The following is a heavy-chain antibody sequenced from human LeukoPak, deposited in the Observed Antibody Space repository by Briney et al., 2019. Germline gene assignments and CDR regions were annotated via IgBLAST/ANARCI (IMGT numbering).Heavy chain of an antibody. CDR1: GFTVSSNY. J-gene: IGHJ4*02. V-gene: IGHV3-53*04. CDR2: IYSGGST. Sequence: QSGGSLRLSCAASGFTVSSNYMSWVRQAPGKGLEWVSVIYSGGSTYYADSVKGRFTISRHNSKNTLYLQMNSLRAEDTAVYYCARIAVDTAMAGRYYFDYWGQGTLVTVSS. CDR3: ARIAVDTAMAGRYYFDY. D-gene: IGHD5-18*01.